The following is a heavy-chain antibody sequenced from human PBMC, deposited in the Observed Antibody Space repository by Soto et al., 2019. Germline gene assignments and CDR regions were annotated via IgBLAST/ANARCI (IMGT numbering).Heavy chain of an antibody. CDR3: AGSVRGVTQRFDP. CDR2: IYYSGST. J-gene: IGHJ5*02. D-gene: IGHD3-10*01. V-gene: IGHV4-39*01. CDR1: GGSISSSSYY. Sequence: SETLSLTCTVSGGSISSSSYYWGWIRQPPGKGLEWIGSIYYSGSTYYNPSLKSRVTISVDTSKNQFSLKLSSVTAADTAVYYCAGSVRGVTQRFDPWGQGTLVTVSS.